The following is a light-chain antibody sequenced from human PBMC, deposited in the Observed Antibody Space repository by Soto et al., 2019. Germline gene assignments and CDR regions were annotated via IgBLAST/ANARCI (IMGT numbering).Light chain of an antibody. CDR2: GAS. CDR1: QIVSSN. CDR3: QQYNKWPET. V-gene: IGKV3-15*01. Sequence: EIVMMQSPATLSVSPGERATLACRSSQIVSSNLAWYQQKPGQAPRLLIDGASTRATGIPARFSGSGSGTEFTLPISSLQSEDFAVYYCQQYNKWPETFGKGTKMDIK. J-gene: IGKJ1*01.